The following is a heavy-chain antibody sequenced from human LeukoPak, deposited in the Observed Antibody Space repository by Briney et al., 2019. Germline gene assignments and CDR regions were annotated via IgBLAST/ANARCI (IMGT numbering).Heavy chain of an antibody. CDR3: ARDIKLGYFGY. CDR1: GGTFSSYA. Sequence: SVKVSCKASGGTFSSYAISWVRQAPGQGLEWMGEIIPIFGTANYAQKFQGRVTITADESTSTAYMELSSLRSEDTAVYYCARDIKLGYFGYWGQGTLATVSS. D-gene: IGHD7-27*01. CDR2: IIPIFGTA. V-gene: IGHV1-69*01. J-gene: IGHJ4*02.